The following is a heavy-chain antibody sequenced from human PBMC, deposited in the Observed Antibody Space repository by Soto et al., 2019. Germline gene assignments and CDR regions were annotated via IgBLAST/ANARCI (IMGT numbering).Heavy chain of an antibody. J-gene: IGHJ5*02. CDR3: AKSYSSSWYERVNWFDP. D-gene: IGHD6-13*01. V-gene: IGHV3-23*01. CDR1: GFTFSSYA. CDR2: ISGSGGST. Sequence: GGSLRLSCAASGFTFSSYAMSWVRQAPGKGLEWVSAISGSGGSTYYADSVKGRFTISRDNSKNTLYLQMNSLRAEDTAVYYCAKSYSSSWYERVNWFDPWGQGTLVTVSS.